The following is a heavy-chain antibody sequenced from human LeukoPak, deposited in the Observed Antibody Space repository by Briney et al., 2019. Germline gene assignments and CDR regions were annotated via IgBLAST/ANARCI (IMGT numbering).Heavy chain of an antibody. D-gene: IGHD3-10*01. Sequence: KPSETLSLTCAVYDESLNGYYWSWIRQPPGKGLEWTGEMNDSGRTTHNPSLESRATISAERSKNRFSLNLTSVTAADKAVYYCASGSWSRRFAPWGQGTLVTVSS. CDR3: ASGSWSRRFAP. CDR2: MNDSGRT. V-gene: IGHV4-34*04. CDR1: DESLNGYY. J-gene: IGHJ5*02.